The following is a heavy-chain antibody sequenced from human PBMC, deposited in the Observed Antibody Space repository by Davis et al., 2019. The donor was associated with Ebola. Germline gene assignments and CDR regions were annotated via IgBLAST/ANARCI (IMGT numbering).Heavy chain of an antibody. CDR2: IYYSGST. CDR3: ARSAPYDFWSGYYN. Sequence: MPSETLSLTCTVSGGSISSYYWSWIRQPPGKGLEWIGYIYYSGSTNYNPSLKSRVTISVDTSKNQFSLKLSSVTAADTAVYYCARSAPYDFWSGYYNWGQGTLVTVSS. CDR1: GGSISSYY. V-gene: IGHV4-59*01. J-gene: IGHJ4*02. D-gene: IGHD3-3*01.